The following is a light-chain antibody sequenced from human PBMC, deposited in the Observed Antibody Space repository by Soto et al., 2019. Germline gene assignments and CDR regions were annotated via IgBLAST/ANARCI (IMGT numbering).Light chain of an antibody. J-gene: IGKJ5*01. Sequence: IVMTQYPDTLSVSRGERATLSCRASQTIYNNVAWYQKRPGQAPRLLIYHTSSRATGIPARFSGSGSGTEFTLSISSLQSEDFAVYYCQQYNNWPITFGQGTRLEIK. CDR3: QQYNNWPIT. V-gene: IGKV3-15*01. CDR2: HTS. CDR1: QTIYNN.